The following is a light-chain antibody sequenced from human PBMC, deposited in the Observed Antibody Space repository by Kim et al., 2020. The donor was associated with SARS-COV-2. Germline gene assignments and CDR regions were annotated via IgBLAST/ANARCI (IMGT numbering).Light chain of an antibody. CDR1: SNDVGGYNY. CDR3: CSYAGSYTV. CDR2: DVS. J-gene: IGLJ2*01. V-gene: IGLV2-11*03. Sequence: PGQSVTISCTGTSNDVGGYNYVSWYQQHPGEAPKLMIYDVSNRPSGVPDRFSGSKSGNAASLTISVLQPEDEADYYCCSYAGSYTVFGGGTQLTVL.